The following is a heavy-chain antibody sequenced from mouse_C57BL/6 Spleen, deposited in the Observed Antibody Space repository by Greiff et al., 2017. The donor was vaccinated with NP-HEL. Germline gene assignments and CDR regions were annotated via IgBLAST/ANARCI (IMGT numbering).Heavy chain of an antibody. CDR1: GFSLTSYG. CDR2: IWSGGST. J-gene: IGHJ2*01. V-gene: IGHV2-2*01. D-gene: IGHD1-1*01. Sequence: VKLQESGPGLVQPSQSLSITCTVSGFSLTSYGVHWVRQSPGKGLEWLGVIWSGGSTDYNAAFISRLSISKDNSKSQVFFKMNSLQADDTAIYYCAREGDYYGSSYYFDYWGQGTTLTVSS. CDR3: AREGDYYGSSYYFDY.